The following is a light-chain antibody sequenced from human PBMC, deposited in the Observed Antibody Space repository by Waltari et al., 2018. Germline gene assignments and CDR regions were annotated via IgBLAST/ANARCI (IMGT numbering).Light chain of an antibody. CDR2: GIN. J-gene: IGLJ2*01. V-gene: IGLV1-40*01. CDR1: GSNLGAGSD. Sequence: QSVLTQPPSVSGAPGQRVTISCTGRGSNLGAGSDVTWYQQIPGKAPKLLIYGINNRPSGVPARFSGSQSGTSASLAITGLQADDEADYYCQSYDTSLSVVFGGGTKLTVL. CDR3: QSYDTSLSVV.